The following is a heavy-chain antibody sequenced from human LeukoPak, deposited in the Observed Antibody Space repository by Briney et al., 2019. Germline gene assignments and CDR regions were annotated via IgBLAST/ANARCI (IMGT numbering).Heavy chain of an antibody. Sequence: GGSLRLSCAASGFTFSSYEMNWVRQAPGKGLEWVSYISSSGSTIYYADSVKGRFTISRDNAKNSLYLQMNSLRAEDTAVYYCASHSGYFQHWGQGTLVTVSS. CDR1: GFTFSSYE. D-gene: IGHD5-12*01. V-gene: IGHV3-48*03. CDR3: ASHSGYFQH. CDR2: ISSSGSTI. J-gene: IGHJ1*01.